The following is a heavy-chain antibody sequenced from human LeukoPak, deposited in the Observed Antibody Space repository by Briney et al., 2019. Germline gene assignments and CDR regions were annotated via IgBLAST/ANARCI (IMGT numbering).Heavy chain of an antibody. Sequence: SETLSLTCTVSGGSISSGDYYWSWIRQPPGKGLEWIGYIYYSGSTNYNPSLKSRVTISVDTSKNQFSLKLSSVTAADTAVYYCARVGIVVVPARVGSENWFDPWGQGTLVTVSS. V-gene: IGHV4-30-4*01. CDR1: GGSISSGDYY. CDR3: ARVGIVVVPARVGSENWFDP. D-gene: IGHD2-2*03. J-gene: IGHJ5*02. CDR2: IYYSGST.